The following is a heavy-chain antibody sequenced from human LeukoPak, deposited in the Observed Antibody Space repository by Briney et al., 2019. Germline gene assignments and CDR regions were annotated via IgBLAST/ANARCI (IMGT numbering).Heavy chain of an antibody. CDR3: ARGGDDSSGYYHFDY. J-gene: IGHJ4*02. CDR2: INHSGST. V-gene: IGHV4-34*01. CDR1: GGSFSGYY. D-gene: IGHD3-22*01. Sequence: SETLSLTCAVYGGSFSGYYWSWIRQPPGKGLEWIGEINHSGSTNYNPSLKSRVTISVDTSKNQFSLKLSSVTAADTVVYYCARGGDDSSGYYHFDYWGQGTLVTVSS.